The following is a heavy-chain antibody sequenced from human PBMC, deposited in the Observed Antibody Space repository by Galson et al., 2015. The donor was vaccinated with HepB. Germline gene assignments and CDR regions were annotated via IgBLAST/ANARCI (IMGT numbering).Heavy chain of an antibody. V-gene: IGHV6-1*01. CDR1: GDSVSSNNAA. CDR3: ARDKYYHSSDHYFDY. D-gene: IGHD3-22*01. J-gene: IGHJ4*02. Sequence: CAISGDSVSSNNAAWNWIRQSPSRGLEWLGRTYYTSKWKNDYAESVKSRISIKADTSNNQFSLELNSVTPDDTAVYFCARDKYYHSSDHYFDYWGQGTLVTVSS. CDR2: TYYTSKWKN.